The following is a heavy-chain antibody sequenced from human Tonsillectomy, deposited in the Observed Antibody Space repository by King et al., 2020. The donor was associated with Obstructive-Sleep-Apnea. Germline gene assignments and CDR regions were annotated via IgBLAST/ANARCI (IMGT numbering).Heavy chain of an antibody. D-gene: IGHD5-18*01. Sequence: VQLQQWGAGLLKPSETLSLPCAVYGGSFSGYYWSWIRQPPGKGLEWIGEINHSGSTNYNPSLKSRVTISVDTSKNQFSLKLSSVTAADTAVYYCARGSPRGYSYGRYYFDYWGQGTLVTVSS. J-gene: IGHJ4*02. CDR3: ARGSPRGYSYGRYYFDY. CDR1: GGSFSGYY. CDR2: INHSGST. V-gene: IGHV4-34*01.